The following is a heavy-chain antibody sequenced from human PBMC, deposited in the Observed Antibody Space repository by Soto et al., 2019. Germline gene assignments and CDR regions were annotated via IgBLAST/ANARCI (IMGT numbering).Heavy chain of an antibody. J-gene: IGHJ6*02. CDR2: ISGSGGST. Sequence: PGGSLRLSCAASGFTFSSYAMSWVRQAPGKGLEWVSAISGSGGSTYYADSVKGRFTISRDNSKNTLYLQMNSLRAEDTAVYYCAKLPVYDSSGYSPDYYYGMDVWGQGTTVTVSS. CDR1: GFTFSSYA. D-gene: IGHD3-22*01. V-gene: IGHV3-23*01. CDR3: AKLPVYDSSGYSPDYYYGMDV.